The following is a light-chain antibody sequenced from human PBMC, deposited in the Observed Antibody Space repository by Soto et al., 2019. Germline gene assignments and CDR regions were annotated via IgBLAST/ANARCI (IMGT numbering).Light chain of an antibody. Sequence: EIVLTQSPATLSLSPGERATLSCRASQSVSSYLAWYQQKPGQAPRLLIYGASSRATGIPDRFSGSGSGTDFTLTISSLQPEDFATYYCQQLESYPSTFGGGTKVDIK. CDR2: GAS. V-gene: IGKV3-11*01. CDR1: QSVSSY. J-gene: IGKJ4*01. CDR3: QQLESYPST.